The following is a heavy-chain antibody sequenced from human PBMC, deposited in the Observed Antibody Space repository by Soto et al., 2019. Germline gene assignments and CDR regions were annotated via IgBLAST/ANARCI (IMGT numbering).Heavy chain of an antibody. CDR1: GGPMSNYY. D-gene: IGHD3-10*01. Sequence: QVQLQESGPGLVKPSETLSLTCTISGGPMSNYYCSWFRQPPGQGLEWVGYMGYNGFTRYNPSLTXXVXXSLDTSQHQFSLNLSSVTAADTALSYCARQGFGALHGLVDVWGQGTTVTVSS. J-gene: IGHJ6*02. V-gene: IGHV4-59*08. CDR2: MGYNGFT. CDR3: ARQGFGALHGLVDV.